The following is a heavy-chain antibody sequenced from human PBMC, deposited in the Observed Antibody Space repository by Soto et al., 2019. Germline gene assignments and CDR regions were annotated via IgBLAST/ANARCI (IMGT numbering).Heavy chain of an antibody. CDR2: IYYSGST. Sequence: SETLSLTCTVSGGSISSSSYYWVWIRQPPGKGLEWIGSIYYSGSTYYNPSLKSRVTISVDTSKNQFSLKLSSVTAADTAVYYCARGQSLPASKFDPWGQGTLVTVSS. V-gene: IGHV4-39*01. D-gene: IGHD2-2*01. CDR3: ARGQSLPASKFDP. CDR1: GGSISSSSYY. J-gene: IGHJ5*02.